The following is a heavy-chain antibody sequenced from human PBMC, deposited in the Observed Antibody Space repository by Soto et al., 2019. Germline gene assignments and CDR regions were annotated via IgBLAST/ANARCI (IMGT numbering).Heavy chain of an antibody. Sequence: ASVKVSCKASGYTFTSYYMHWVRQAPGQGLEWMGIINPSGGSTSYAQKFQGRVTMTRDTSTSTVYMELSSLRSEDTAVYYCARGGEGVVAATEIDYWGQGTLVTVSS. CDR2: INPSGGST. CDR3: ARGGEGVVAATEIDY. J-gene: IGHJ4*02. D-gene: IGHD2-15*01. V-gene: IGHV1-46*01. CDR1: GYTFTSYY.